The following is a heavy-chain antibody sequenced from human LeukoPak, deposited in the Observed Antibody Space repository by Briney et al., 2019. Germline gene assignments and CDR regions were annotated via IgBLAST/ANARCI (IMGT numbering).Heavy chain of an antibody. Sequence: ASVKVPCKASGYTFTGYYMHWVRQAPGQGLEWMGWINPNSGGTNYAQKLQGRVTMTTDTSTSTAYMELRSLRSDDTAVYYCARVYSGKTKYFQHWGQGTLVTVSS. V-gene: IGHV1-2*02. D-gene: IGHD3-10*01. J-gene: IGHJ1*01. CDR2: INPNSGGT. CDR3: ARVYSGKTKYFQH. CDR1: GYTFTGYY.